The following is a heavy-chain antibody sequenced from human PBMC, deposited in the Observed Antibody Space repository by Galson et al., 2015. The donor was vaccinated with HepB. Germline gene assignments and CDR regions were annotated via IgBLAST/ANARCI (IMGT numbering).Heavy chain of an antibody. J-gene: IGHJ4*02. V-gene: IGHV3-33*08. CDR3: AREAHIAVAAFDS. CDR1: GFRFHSYG. CDR2: IWADGTVQ. D-gene: IGHD2-21*01. Sequence: SLRLSCAGSGFRFHSYGIHWVRQSPGKGLEWVALIWADGTVQHYADSVRGRFSISRDNSKNTLFLQMDSLRVEDTAVYYCAREAHIAVAAFDSWGQGTLVTVSS.